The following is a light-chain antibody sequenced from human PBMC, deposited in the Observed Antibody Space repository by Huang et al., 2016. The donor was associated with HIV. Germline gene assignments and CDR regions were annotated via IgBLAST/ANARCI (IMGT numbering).Light chain of an antibody. V-gene: IGKV1-NL1*01. CDR2: ATS. CDR3: QQYQSIPWT. CDR1: QGIGNS. Sequence: DIQMTQSPSSLSASVGDRVTNTCRASQGIGNSLAWYQQKPEKPPRLLLYATSRLESGVPSRVSGSGSGTHYTLTITTLQPEDIASYYCQQYQSIPWTFGQGTKVEIK. J-gene: IGKJ1*01.